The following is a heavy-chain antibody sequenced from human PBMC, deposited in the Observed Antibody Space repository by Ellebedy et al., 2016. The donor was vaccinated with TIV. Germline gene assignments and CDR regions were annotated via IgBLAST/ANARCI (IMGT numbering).Heavy chain of an antibody. CDR2: MNPNSGNT. V-gene: IGHV1-8*01. Sequence: SVKVSCXASGYTLPSYDINWVRQATGQGLEWMGWMNPNSGNTGYAQKFQGRVTMTRNTSISTAYMELSSLRSEDTAVYYCARGLVATTGVDYWGQGTLVTVSS. CDR3: ARGLVATTGVDY. CDR1: GYTLPSYD. J-gene: IGHJ4*02. D-gene: IGHD5-12*01.